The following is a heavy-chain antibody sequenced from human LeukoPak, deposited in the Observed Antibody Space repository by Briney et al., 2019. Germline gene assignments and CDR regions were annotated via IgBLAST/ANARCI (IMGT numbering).Heavy chain of an antibody. J-gene: IGHJ3*02. D-gene: IGHD6-19*01. CDR1: GGTFSSYA. Sequence: SVKVSCEASGGTFSSYAISWVRQAPGQGLEWMGGSIPIFGTANYAQKFQGRVTITTDESTSTAYMELSSLRSEDTAVYYCARPLFLRIAVAGDDAFDIWGQGTMVTVCS. V-gene: IGHV1-69*05. CDR3: ARPLFLRIAVAGDDAFDI. CDR2: SIPIFGTA.